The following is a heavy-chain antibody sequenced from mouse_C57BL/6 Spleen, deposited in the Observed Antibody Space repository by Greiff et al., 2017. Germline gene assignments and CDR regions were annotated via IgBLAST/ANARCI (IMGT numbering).Heavy chain of an antibody. Sequence: QVQLQQSGAELVRPGTSVKVSCKASGYAFTNYLIEWVKQRPGQGLEWIGVINPGNGGTNYNQKFKGKTTLTADKSSSTAYMQLSNLTSEDSAVYFCASEGYATSPYWSFAVWGTGTPVTVSS. CDR3: ASEGYATSPYWSFAV. CDR1: GYAFTNYL. D-gene: IGHD2-1*01. V-gene: IGHV1-54*01. CDR2: INPGNGGT. J-gene: IGHJ1*03.